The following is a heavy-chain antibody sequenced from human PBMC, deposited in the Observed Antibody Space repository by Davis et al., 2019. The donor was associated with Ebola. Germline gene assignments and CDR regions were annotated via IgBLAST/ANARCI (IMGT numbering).Heavy chain of an antibody. D-gene: IGHD1-26*01. CDR1: GFTFSSYE. J-gene: IGHJ4*02. Sequence: GESLKISCAASGFTFSSYEMSWVRQAPGKGLEWVSAISGSGGSTYYADSVKGRFTISRDNSKNTLYLQMNSLRAEDTAVYYCARGWELHFDYWGQGTLVTVSS. CDR2: ISGSGGST. CDR3: ARGWELHFDY. V-gene: IGHV3-23*01.